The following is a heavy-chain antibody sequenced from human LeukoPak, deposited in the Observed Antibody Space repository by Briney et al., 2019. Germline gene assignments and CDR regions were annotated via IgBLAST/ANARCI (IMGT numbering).Heavy chain of an antibody. V-gene: IGHV3-23*01. CDR2: ISGSGGST. Sequence: GGSLRLSCAASGFTLSSYAMSWVRQAPGKGLEWVSAISGSGGSTYYADSVKGRFTISRDNSKNTLYLQMNSLRAEDTAVYYCAIYSSSYYFDYWGQGTLVTVSS. J-gene: IGHJ4*02. D-gene: IGHD6-13*01. CDR3: AIYSSSYYFDY. CDR1: GFTLSSYA.